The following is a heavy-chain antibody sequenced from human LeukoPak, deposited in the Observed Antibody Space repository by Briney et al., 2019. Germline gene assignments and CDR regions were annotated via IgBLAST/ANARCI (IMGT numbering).Heavy chain of an antibody. Sequence: GGSLRLSCEASGFIFSSFWMSWVRQAPGEGLEGVANIKHDGSEKYYVDSVKGRFTISRDNAKNSLYLQMNSLRGEDTAVYHCARHRVLPSSSPLDYWGQGTLVTVSS. V-gene: IGHV3-7*03. J-gene: IGHJ4*02. CDR3: ARHRVLPSSSPLDY. D-gene: IGHD6-6*01. CDR1: GFIFSSFW. CDR2: IKHDGSEK.